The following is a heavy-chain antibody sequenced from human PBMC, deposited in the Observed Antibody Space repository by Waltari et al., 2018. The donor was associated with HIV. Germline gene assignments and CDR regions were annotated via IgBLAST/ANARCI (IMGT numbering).Heavy chain of an antibody. Sequence: QVQLQQWGAGLLKPSETLSLTCAVYGGSVSGDYWSWIRQPPGKGLEWIGEINHSGSTNYHPSLKGRVTISGATSKNQLPLQLRSVTAAATAVYYWARRRGLQLGCDYWGQGTLVTVSS. V-gene: IGHV4-34*01. CDR1: GGSVSGDY. CDR2: INHSGST. D-gene: IGHD5-12*01. J-gene: IGHJ4*02. CDR3: ARRRGLQLGCDY.